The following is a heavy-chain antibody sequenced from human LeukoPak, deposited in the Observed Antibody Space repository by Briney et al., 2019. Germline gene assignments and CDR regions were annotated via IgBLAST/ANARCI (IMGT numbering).Heavy chain of an antibody. D-gene: IGHD6-6*01. J-gene: IGHJ4*02. CDR2: IYYSGTT. CDR3: ARQADDSSSSLVYFDY. Sequence: SETLSLTCTISGGFISSYYWNWIRQPPGKGLEWIGFIYYSGTTKYNPSLKSRVTISADTSKNQFSLKLSSVTAADTAVYYCARQADDSSSSLVYFDYWGQGTLVTVSS. V-gene: IGHV4-59*08. CDR1: GGFISSYY.